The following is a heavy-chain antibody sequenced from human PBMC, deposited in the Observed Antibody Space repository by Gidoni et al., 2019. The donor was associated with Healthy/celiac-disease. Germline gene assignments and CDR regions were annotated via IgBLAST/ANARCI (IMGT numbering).Heavy chain of an antibody. CDR2: IIPICGTA. Sequence: QVQLVQSGAEVKQPGSSVKVSCKASAGTFSSYAISWVRQAPGPGLEGMGGIIPICGTANYAQKFQGRVTITADESTSTDYMELSSLRSEDTAVYYCARNSDRYSSSWKFDYWGQGTLVTVSS. CDR1: AGTFSSYA. CDR3: ARNSDRYSSSWKFDY. D-gene: IGHD6-13*01. V-gene: IGHV1-69*01. J-gene: IGHJ4*02.